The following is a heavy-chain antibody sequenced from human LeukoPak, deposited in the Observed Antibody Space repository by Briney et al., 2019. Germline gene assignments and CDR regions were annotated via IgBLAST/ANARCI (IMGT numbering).Heavy chain of an antibody. Sequence: SQTLSLTCAIYGYTISYNSGVWHWIRQAPSRGLEWLGRRYYRSKWYNNYAVSVISRITINPDTSKNQFSLQLNYLTPADTGVYYCAREGRGDVDFGYWGQGTLVTVSS. CDR3: AREGRGDVDFGY. V-gene: IGHV6-1*01. J-gene: IGHJ4*02. D-gene: IGHD3-10*02. CDR2: RYYRSKWYN. CDR1: GYTISYNSGV.